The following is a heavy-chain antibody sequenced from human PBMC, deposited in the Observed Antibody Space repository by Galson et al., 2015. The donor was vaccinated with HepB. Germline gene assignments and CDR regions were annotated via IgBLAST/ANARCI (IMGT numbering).Heavy chain of an antibody. CDR1: GFIVSSHY. CDR2: IFGGDNT. V-gene: IGHV3-66*01. CDR3: ARGLGTRYSNSWHFFDAMDV. Sequence: SLRLSCAASGFIVSSHYMTWVRQAPGRGLEWVSVIFGGDNTYYADSVKGRCTISRDNSKNTVYLQMDSHRVEDTALYYCARGLGTRYSNSWHFFDAMDVWGQGTTVIVSS. D-gene: IGHD2/OR15-2a*01. J-gene: IGHJ6*02.